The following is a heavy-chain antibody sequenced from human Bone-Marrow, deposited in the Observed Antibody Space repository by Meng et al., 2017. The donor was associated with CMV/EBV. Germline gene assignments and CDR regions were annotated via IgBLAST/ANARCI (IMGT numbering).Heavy chain of an antibody. Sequence: GESLKISCAASGFTFSSYAMSWVRQAPGKGLEWVSAISGSGGSTYYADSVKGRFTISRDNAKNTLYLQMNSLRAEDTAVYYCARDAGYYYYGMDVWGQGTTVTVSS. D-gene: IGHD3-10*01. CDR3: ARDAGYYYYGMDV. J-gene: IGHJ6*01. CDR1: GFTFSSYA. CDR2: ISGSGGST. V-gene: IGHV3-23*01.